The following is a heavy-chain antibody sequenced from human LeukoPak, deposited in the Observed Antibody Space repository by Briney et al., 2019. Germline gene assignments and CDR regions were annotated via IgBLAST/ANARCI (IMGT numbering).Heavy chain of an antibody. V-gene: IGHV1-69*13. CDR3: ARANYDFWSGYSTRNSYYYFMDV. D-gene: IGHD3-3*01. CDR1: GGTCSSYA. J-gene: IGHJ6*03. CDR2: IIPIFGTA. Sequence: SVKVSCKASGGTCSSYAISWVRQAPGQGLEWMGGIIPIFGTANYAQKFQGRVTITADESTSTAYMELSSLRSEDTAVYYCARANYDFWSGYSTRNSYYYFMDVWGKGTTVTVSS.